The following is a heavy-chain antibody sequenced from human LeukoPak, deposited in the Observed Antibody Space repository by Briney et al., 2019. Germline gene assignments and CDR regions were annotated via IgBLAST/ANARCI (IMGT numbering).Heavy chain of an antibody. V-gene: IGHV4-34*01. D-gene: IGHD3-10*01. CDR1: GGSFSGYY. Sequence: SETLSLTRAVYGGSFSGYYWSWIRQPPGKGLEWIGEINHSGSTNYNPSLKSRVTISVDTSKNQFSLKLSSVTAADTAVYYCARSKPGYYYGSGSYYHWGQGTLVTVSS. CDR2: INHSGST. CDR3: ARSKPGYYYGSGSYYH. J-gene: IGHJ5*02.